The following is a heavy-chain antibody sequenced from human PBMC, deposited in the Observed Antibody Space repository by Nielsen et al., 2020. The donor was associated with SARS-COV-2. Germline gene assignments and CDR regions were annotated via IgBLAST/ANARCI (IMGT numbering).Heavy chain of an antibody. J-gene: IGHJ5*02. CDR2: IKHDGSEK. CDR1: GFTFSSYG. V-gene: IGHV3-7*01. Sequence: GESLKISCVGSGFTFSSYGMTWFRQAPGKGLEWVANIKHDGSEKYYVDSVKGRFTISRDNAKNSLYLQMNSLRAEDTAVYYCARSWAINNWFDPWGQGTLVTVSS. CDR3: ARSWAINNWFDP. D-gene: IGHD3-16*01.